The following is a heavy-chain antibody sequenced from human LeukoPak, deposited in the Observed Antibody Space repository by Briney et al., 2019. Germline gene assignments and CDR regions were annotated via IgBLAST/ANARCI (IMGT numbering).Heavy chain of an antibody. V-gene: IGHV1-18*04. D-gene: IGHD3-10*01. J-gene: IGHJ4*02. CDR1: GYNFESYG. CDR3: ARHYLGSGGEDY. Sequence: ASVKVSCKASGYNFESYGITWVRQAPGQGLEWMGWISKHNGNTNYAQKIQGRVTMTIDTSSTTVYMELRSLRSDDTAVYYCARHYLGSGGEDYWGQGTLVIVSS. CDR2: ISKHNGNT.